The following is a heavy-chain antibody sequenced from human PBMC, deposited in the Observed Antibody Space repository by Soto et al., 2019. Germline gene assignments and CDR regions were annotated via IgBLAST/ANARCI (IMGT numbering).Heavy chain of an antibody. Sequence: QVQLVQSGAEVKKPGSSVKVSCKASGGTFSSYAISWVRQAPGQGLEWMGGIIPIFGTANYAQKFQGRVAITADESTSTAYRELSSLRSEDTAVYYCASARLSSDVVVPAAIGPAGDYYYYGMDVWGQGTTVTVSS. D-gene: IGHD2-2*02. V-gene: IGHV1-69*01. CDR2: IIPIFGTA. CDR3: ASARLSSDVVVPAAIGPAGDYYYYGMDV. J-gene: IGHJ6*02. CDR1: GGTFSSYA.